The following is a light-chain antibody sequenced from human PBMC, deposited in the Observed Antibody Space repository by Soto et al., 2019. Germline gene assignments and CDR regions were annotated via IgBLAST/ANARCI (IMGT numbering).Light chain of an antibody. CDR1: QTMSSW. J-gene: IGKJ1*01. CDR3: QHYNSYSEA. V-gene: IGKV1-5*03. Sequence: DIQMTQSPSTLSGSVGDRVTITCRASQTMSSWLAWYQQKPGKAPKLLMYKASTVKSGVPSRFSGSGSGTEFTLTISSLQPDDFATYYCQHYNSYSEAFGQGTKV. CDR2: KAS.